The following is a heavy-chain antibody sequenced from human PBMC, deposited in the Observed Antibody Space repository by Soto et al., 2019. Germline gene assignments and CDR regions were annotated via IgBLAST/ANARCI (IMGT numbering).Heavy chain of an antibody. Sequence: ASVKVSCKASGSTFTSHCMLWVRHTPGQGLEWMGIINPSDGSTSHAQKFQGRVTMTRDTSTSTVYLEMDSLRAEDTALYYYARDVDADFRTDFDYWGRGTLVTVSS. D-gene: IGHD4-17*01. CDR1: GSTFTSHC. V-gene: IGHV1-46*01. CDR2: INPSDGST. J-gene: IGHJ4*02. CDR3: ARDVDADFRTDFDY.